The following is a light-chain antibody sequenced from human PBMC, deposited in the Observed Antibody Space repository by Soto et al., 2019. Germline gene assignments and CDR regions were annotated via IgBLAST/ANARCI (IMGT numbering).Light chain of an antibody. CDR1: SSNIGNNY. Sequence: QSVLTQPPSVSAAPGQKVSISCSGSSSNIGNNYVSWYQQLPGTAPKLLIYDNNRRPSGIPDRFYGSKSGTSATLGITGLQTGDEADYYCGTWDSRLSAVVFGGGTKLT. J-gene: IGLJ2*01. CDR3: GTWDSRLSAVV. CDR2: DNN. V-gene: IGLV1-51*01.